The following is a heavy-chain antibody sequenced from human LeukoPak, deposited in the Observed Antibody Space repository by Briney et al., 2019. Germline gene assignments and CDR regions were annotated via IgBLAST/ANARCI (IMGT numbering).Heavy chain of an antibody. CDR1: GGSFSGYY. CDR3: ATENGQAWFDP. D-gene: IGHD1-1*01. V-gene: IGHV4-34*01. CDR2: INHSGST. Sequence: SETLSLTCAVYGGSFSGYYWSWIRQPPGKGLEWIGEINHSGSTNYNPYLKSRVTISVDTSKNQFSLKLSSVTAADTAVYYCATENGQAWFDPWGQGTLVTVSS. J-gene: IGHJ5*02.